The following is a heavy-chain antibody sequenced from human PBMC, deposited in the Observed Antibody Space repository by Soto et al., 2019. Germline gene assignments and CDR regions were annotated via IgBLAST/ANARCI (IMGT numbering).Heavy chain of an antibody. J-gene: IGHJ4*02. CDR2: ISGSGGST. V-gene: IGHV3-23*01. CDR1: GVTFSSYA. Sequence: GGSLRLSCAASGVTFSSYAMSWVRQAPGKGLEWVSAISGSGGSTYYADSVKGRFTISRDNSKNTLYLQMNSLRAEDTAVYYCAKNTIVVVPAANDYWGQGTLVTVSS. CDR3: AKNTIVVVPAANDY. D-gene: IGHD2-2*01.